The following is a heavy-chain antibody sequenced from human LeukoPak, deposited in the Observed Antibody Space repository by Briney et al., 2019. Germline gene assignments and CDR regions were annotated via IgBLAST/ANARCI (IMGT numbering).Heavy chain of an antibody. CDR2: MNPNSGNT. J-gene: IGHJ4*02. CDR3: ASDQSSRYYDFWSGYYYFDY. Sequence: ASVKVSCKASGYTFTSYDINWVRQATGQGLEWMGWMNPNSGNTGYAQKFQGRVTITADKSTSTAYMELSSLRSEDTAVYYCASDQSSRYYDFWSGYYYFDYWGQGTLVTVSS. CDR1: GYTFTSYD. V-gene: IGHV1-8*03. D-gene: IGHD3-3*01.